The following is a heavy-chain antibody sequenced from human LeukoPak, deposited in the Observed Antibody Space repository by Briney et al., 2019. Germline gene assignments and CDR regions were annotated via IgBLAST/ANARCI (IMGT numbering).Heavy chain of an antibody. V-gene: IGHV3-74*01. D-gene: IGHD3-10*01. CDR3: ARDKWIGTYLHYYYGMDV. Sequence: PGGSLRLSCAAFGFTYSSHWMHWVRQAPGKGLVWVSRINTDGSNTTYADSVKGRFTISRDNAKSTLYLQMNSLRAEDTAVYYCARDKWIGTYLHYYYGMDVWGQGTTVTVSS. CDR2: INTDGSNT. J-gene: IGHJ6*02. CDR1: GFTYSSHW.